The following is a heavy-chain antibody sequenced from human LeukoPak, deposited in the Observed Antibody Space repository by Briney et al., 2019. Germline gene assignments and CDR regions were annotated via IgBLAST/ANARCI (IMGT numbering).Heavy chain of an antibody. CDR3: AREASARKSSMNMVRGVTDY. Sequence: PSETLSLTCTVSGGSISSYYWSWIRQPAGKGLEWIGRIYTSGSTNYNPSLKSRVTMSVDTSKNQFSLKLSSVTAADTAVYYCAREASARKSSMNMVRGVTDYWGQGTLVTVSS. V-gene: IGHV4-4*07. CDR1: GGSISSYY. D-gene: IGHD3-10*01. CDR2: IYTSGST. J-gene: IGHJ4*02.